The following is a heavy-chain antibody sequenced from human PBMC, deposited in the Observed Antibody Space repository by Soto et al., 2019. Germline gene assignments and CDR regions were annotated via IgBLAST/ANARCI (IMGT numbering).Heavy chain of an antibody. V-gene: IGHV1-46*01. D-gene: IGHD3-9*01. CDR2: INPSGGST. J-gene: IGHJ4*02. Sequence: ASVKVSCKASGYTLTSYYMHWVRKAPGQGLAWMGIINPSGGSTSYAQNYQGRITMTRDTSTTTVYMELSSLRSEDTAVYFCARGDYDVLTGHYPLDYWGQGTLVTVSS. CDR3: ARGDYDVLTGHYPLDY. CDR1: GYTLTSYY.